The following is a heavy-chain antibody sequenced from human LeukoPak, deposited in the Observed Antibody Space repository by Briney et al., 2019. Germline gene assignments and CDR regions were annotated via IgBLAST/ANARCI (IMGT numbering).Heavy chain of an antibody. CDR2: IRYDGSNK. J-gene: IGHJ6*03. D-gene: IGHD6-6*01. V-gene: IGHV3-30*02. CDR1: GFTFSSYG. Sequence: GGSLRLSCAASGFTFSSYGMHWVRQAPGKGLEWVAFIRYDGSNKYYADSVKGRFTISRDNAKNSLYLQMNSLRAEDTTVYYCARDRYSSSPYYYYYYMDVWGKGTTVTVSS. CDR3: ARDRYSSSPYYYYYYMDV.